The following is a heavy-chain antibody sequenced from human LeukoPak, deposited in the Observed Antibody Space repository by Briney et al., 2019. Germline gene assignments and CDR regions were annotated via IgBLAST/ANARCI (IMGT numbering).Heavy chain of an antibody. CDR3: ATGESGYPPLGY. J-gene: IGHJ4*02. CDR1: GASINSSGYY. Sequence: PSETLSLTCTVSGASINSSGYYWGWIRQPPGKGLEWIGSHYYSGSTYYNPSLKSRVTISVDTSKNQFSLKLTSVTAADTAVYYCATGESGYPPLGYWGQGTLVTVSS. V-gene: IGHV4-39*07. CDR2: HYYSGST. D-gene: IGHD3-22*01.